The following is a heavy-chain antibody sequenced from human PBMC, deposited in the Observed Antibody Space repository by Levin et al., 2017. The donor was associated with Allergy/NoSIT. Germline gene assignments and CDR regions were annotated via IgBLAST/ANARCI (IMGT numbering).Heavy chain of an antibody. CDR2: ISGGGGTT. J-gene: IGHJ4*02. V-gene: IGHV3-23*01. CDR1: GFTFSSYG. D-gene: IGHD4-17*01. CDR3: AKRAVTTTSYYLDY. Sequence: GESLKISCAVSGFTFSSYGMSWVRQAPGKGLEWVSAISGGGGTTYYADSVKGRFTISRDNSKNTLYLQMHSLRAEDTAVYYCAKRAVTTTSYYLDYWGQGTLVTVSS.